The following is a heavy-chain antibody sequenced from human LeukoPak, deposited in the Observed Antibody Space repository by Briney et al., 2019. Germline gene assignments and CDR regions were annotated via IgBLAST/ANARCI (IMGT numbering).Heavy chain of an antibody. CDR3: ARELLERGLY. D-gene: IGHD1-1*01. V-gene: IGHV4-39*02. CDR2: IYYSGST. CDR1: GGSISSSSYY. J-gene: IGHJ4*02. Sequence: SETLSLTCTVSGGSISSSSYYWGWIRQPPGKGLEWIGSIYYSGSTYYNPSLKSRVTISVDTSKNQFSLKLSSVTAADTAVYYCARELLERGLYWGQGTLVTVPS.